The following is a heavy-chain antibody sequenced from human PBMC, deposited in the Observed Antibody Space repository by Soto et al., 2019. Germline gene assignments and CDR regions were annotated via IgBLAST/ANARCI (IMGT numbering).Heavy chain of an antibody. Sequence: SETLSLTCTVSGGSSSSSSYYWGWIRQPPGKGLEWIGSIYYSGSTYYNPSLKSRVTISVDTSKNQFSLKLSSVTAADTAVYYCARRTYYYDSSGYLTAFFDYWGQGTLVTVSS. D-gene: IGHD3-22*01. CDR2: IYYSGST. V-gene: IGHV4-39*01. CDR3: ARRTYYYDSSGYLTAFFDY. J-gene: IGHJ4*02. CDR1: GGSSSSSSYY.